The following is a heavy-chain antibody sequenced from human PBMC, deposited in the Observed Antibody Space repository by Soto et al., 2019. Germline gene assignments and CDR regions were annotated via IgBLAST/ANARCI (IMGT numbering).Heavy chain of an antibody. D-gene: IGHD5-12*01. Sequence: GGSLRLSCAASGFTFSSYSMNWVRQAPGKGLEWVSSITSSSSYIYYADSVKGRFTISRDNAKNSLYLQMNSLRAEDTAVYYCARDLETRGYSGKFVLFDYWGQGTLVTVSS. V-gene: IGHV3-21*01. CDR3: ARDLETRGYSGKFVLFDY. CDR1: GFTFSSYS. J-gene: IGHJ4*02. CDR2: ITSSSSYI.